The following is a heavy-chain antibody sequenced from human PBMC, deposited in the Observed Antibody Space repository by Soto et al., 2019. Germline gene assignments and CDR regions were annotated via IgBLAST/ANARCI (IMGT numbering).Heavy chain of an antibody. CDR1: GFTFDDYA. CDR2: ISWNSGSI. V-gene: IGHV3-9*01. CDR3: AKARGIAAAAYFDF. J-gene: IGHJ4*02. D-gene: IGHD6-13*01. Sequence: EVQLVESGGGLVQPGRSLRLSCAASGFTFDDYAMHWVRQAPGKGLEWVSGISWNSGSIGYADSVKGRFTISRDNAKNSLYLQMNILRAEDTALYYCAKARGIAAAAYFDFWGQGTLVTVSS.